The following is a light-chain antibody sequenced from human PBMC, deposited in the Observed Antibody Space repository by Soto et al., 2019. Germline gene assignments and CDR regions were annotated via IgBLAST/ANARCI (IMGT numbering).Light chain of an antibody. CDR1: TSNIGSKT. V-gene: IGLV1-44*01. J-gene: IGLJ2*01. CDR2: RDN. Sequence: QSVLTQPPSASGTPGQKVTVSCSGSTSNIGSKTVNWYQQLPGSAPILLIYRDNQRPSGVPDRFSGSKSGNSAYLAISGLQSDDEADYYCSAWDDSLNGVVFGGGTKLTVL. CDR3: SAWDDSLNGVV.